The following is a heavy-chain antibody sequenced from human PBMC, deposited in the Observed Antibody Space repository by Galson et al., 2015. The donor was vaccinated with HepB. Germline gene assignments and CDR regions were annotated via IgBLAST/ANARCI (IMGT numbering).Heavy chain of an antibody. CDR3: SRGASGSYVSFSRY. D-gene: IGHD1-26*01. CDR1: GFTFSSYA. V-gene: IGHV3-23*01. CDR2: ISGSGGST. J-gene: IGHJ4*02. Sequence: SLRLSCAASGFTFSSYAMSWVRQAPGKGLEWVPAISGSGGSTYYADSVKGRFTISRDNSKNTLYLQMNSLKTEDTAVYYCSRGASGSYVSFSRYWGQGTLVTVSS.